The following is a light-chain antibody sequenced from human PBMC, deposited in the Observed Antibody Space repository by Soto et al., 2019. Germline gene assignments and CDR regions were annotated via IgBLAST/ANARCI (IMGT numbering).Light chain of an antibody. Sequence: DIQMTQSPSTLSGSVGDRVTITCRASQTISSWLAWYQQKPGKAPKLLIYDASNLETGVPSRFSGSGSGTDFTFTISSLQPEDIATYYCQHCHALPLTFGQGTRLEI. CDR2: DAS. CDR3: QHCHALPLT. J-gene: IGKJ5*01. V-gene: IGKV1-33*01. CDR1: QTISSW.